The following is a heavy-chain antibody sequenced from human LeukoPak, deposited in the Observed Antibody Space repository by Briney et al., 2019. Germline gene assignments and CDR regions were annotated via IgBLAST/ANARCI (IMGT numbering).Heavy chain of an antibody. CDR1: GGSLSSYY. J-gene: IGHJ4*02. D-gene: IGHD3-10*01. V-gene: IGHV4-59*01. CDR2: IYYSGST. Sequence: SETLSLTCTVSGGSLSSYYWSWIRQPPGKGLEWIGYIYYSGSTNYNPSLTSRVTISVDTSKNQFSLKLSSVTAADTAVYYCARAGYGSGSYLIHYFDYWGQGTLVTVSS. CDR3: ARAGYGSGSYLIHYFDY.